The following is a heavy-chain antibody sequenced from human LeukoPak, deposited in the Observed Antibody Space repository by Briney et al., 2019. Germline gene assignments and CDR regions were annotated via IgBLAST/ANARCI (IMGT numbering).Heavy chain of an antibody. CDR2: IYYSGST. CDR1: GGSISSSNYY. D-gene: IGHD5-18*01. J-gene: IGHJ4*02. V-gene: IGHV4-61*05. Sequence: PSETLSLTCTVSGGSISSSNYYWGWIRQPPGKGLEWIGYIYYSGSTNYNPSLKSRVTISVDTSKNQFSRKLSSVTAADTAVYYCARGDGGYGFDHFDYWGQGTLVTVSS. CDR3: ARGDGGYGFDHFDY.